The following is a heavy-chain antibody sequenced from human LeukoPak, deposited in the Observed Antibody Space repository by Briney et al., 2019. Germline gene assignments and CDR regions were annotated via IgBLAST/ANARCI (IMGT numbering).Heavy chain of an antibody. Sequence: SVKVSCKASGGTFSSYAISWVRQAPGQGLEWMGGIIPIFGTANYAQKFQGRVTITADESTSTAYMELSSLRSDDTAVYYCARAPSIAAADNWFDPWGQGTLVTVSS. J-gene: IGHJ5*02. D-gene: IGHD6-13*01. CDR1: GGTFSSYA. CDR3: ARAPSIAAADNWFDP. CDR2: IIPIFGTA. V-gene: IGHV1-69*13.